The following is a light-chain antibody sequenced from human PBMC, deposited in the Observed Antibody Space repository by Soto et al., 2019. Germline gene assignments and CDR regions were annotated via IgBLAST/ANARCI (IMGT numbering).Light chain of an antibody. Sequence: DIQLTQSPSYLSASVGDRVTITCRASENINAYLNWYHQKSAKAPNLLIYAASTLRSGAPSRFSGSGAGADFTFTISRLQPEDIATYYCQQYSHLITFGQGTRLEIK. CDR1: ENINAY. CDR2: AAS. CDR3: QQYSHLIT. J-gene: IGKJ5*01. V-gene: IGKV1-33*01.